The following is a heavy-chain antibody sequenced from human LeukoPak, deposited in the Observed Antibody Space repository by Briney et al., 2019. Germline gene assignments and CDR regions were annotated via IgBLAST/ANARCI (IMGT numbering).Heavy chain of an antibody. J-gene: IGHJ6*02. CDR2: ISAYNGNT. V-gene: IGHV1-18*01. CDR1: GYTFTSYG. CDR3: ARDLRRWELLPRYYGMDV. Sequence: GASVKVSCKASGYTFTSYGISWVRQAPGQGLEWMGWISAYNGNTNYAQKLQGRVTMTTDTSTSTAYMELRSLRSDDTAVYYCARDLRRWELLPRYYGMDVWGQGTTVTVSS. D-gene: IGHD1-26*01.